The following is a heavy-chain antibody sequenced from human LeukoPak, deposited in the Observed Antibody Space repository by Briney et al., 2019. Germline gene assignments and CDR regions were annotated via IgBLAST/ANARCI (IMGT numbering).Heavy chain of an antibody. CDR2: INQDGGEK. D-gene: IGHD6-13*01. Sequence: GGSLRLSCVASGLTFSSYWMSWVRQAPGKGLEWVANINQDGGEKYYVDSVKGRFTVSRDNAKNSLYLQMNSLRAEDTAVYYCARIGYSSSCTDYWGQGTLVTVSS. J-gene: IGHJ4*02. CDR1: GLTFSSYW. CDR3: ARIGYSSSCTDY. V-gene: IGHV3-7*01.